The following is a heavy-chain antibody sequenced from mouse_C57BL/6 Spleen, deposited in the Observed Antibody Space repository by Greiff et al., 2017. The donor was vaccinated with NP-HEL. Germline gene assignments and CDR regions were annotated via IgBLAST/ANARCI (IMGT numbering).Heavy chain of an antibody. J-gene: IGHJ3*01. Sequence: VQLQQSGPELVKPGASVKMSCKASGYTFTDYNMHWVKQSHGKSLEWIGYINPNNGCTSYNQKFKGKATLTVNKYSSTAYMEPRSLTSEDSAVNDCSRRDYDRPLAYWGQGTLVTVSA. D-gene: IGHD2-4*01. CDR2: INPNNGCT. CDR1: GYTFTDYN. V-gene: IGHV1-22*01. CDR3: SRRDYDRPLAY.